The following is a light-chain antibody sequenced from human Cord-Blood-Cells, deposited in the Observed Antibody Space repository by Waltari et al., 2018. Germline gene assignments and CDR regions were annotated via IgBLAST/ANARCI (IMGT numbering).Light chain of an antibody. J-gene: IGLJ3*02. CDR3: CSYAGSSTWV. CDR1: TCEVGRYHL. CDR2: EGS. Sequence: QSALTQPASVSGSPGQPITIPSTGTTCEVGRYHLVTGYQQHPGKAPKLMIYEGSKRPSGFSNSFSGSKSGNTASLTILGLQAEGESDYYCCSYAGSSTWVFGGGTKLTVL. V-gene: IGLV2-23*01.